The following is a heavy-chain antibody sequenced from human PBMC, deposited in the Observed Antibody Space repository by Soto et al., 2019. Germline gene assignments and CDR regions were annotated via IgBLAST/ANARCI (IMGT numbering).Heavy chain of an antibody. J-gene: IGHJ4*02. CDR1: GYTFTSYG. CDR2: ISAYNGNT. Sequence: ASVKVSCKASGYTFTSYGISWVRQAPGQGLEWMGWISAYNGNTNYAQKLQGRVTITADESTSTAYMELSSLRSEDTAVYYCATIVGATTDGTFDYWGQGTLVTVSS. CDR3: ATIVGATTDGTFDY. D-gene: IGHD1-26*01. V-gene: IGHV1-18*01.